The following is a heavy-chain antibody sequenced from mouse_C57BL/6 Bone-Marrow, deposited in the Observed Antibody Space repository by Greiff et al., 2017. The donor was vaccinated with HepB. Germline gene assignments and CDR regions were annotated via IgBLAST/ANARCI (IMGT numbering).Heavy chain of an antibody. CDR2: IRSKSSNYAT. CDR1: GFTFNTYA. D-gene: IGHD4-1*01. J-gene: IGHJ1*03. Sequence: EVMLVESGGGLVQPKGSLKLSCAASGFTFNTYAMHWVRQAPGKGLEWVARIRSKSSNYATYYADSVKDRFTISRDDSQSMLYLQMNNLKTEDTAMYYCVGEGNWDWYFDVWGTGTTVTVSS. V-gene: IGHV10-3*01. CDR3: VGEGNWDWYFDV.